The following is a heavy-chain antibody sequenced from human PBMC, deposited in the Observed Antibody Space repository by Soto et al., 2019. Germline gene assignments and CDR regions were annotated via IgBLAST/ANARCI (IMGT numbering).Heavy chain of an antibody. D-gene: IGHD5-12*01. CDR3: TKRPNPYSGYDPFDH. J-gene: IGHJ4*02. CDR2: IKSKTDGGTT. V-gene: IGHV3-15*07. Sequence: SVSNAWMNWVRPAPGKGLEWVGRIKSKTDGGTTDYAAPVKGRFTISRDDSKNTLYLQMNSLKTEDTAVYYCTKRPNPYSGYDPFDHWGQGTLVTDSS. CDR1: SVSNAW.